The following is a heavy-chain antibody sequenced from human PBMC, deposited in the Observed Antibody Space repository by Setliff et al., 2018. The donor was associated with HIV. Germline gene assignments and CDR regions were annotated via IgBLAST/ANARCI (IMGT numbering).Heavy chain of an antibody. CDR1: GYTFFTNYY. CDR3: ARGSYLDSSGGDPFEM. D-gene: IGHD3-22*01. J-gene: IGHJ3*02. CDR2: INPTVGST. Sequence: ASVKVSCKASGYTFFTNYYIHWVRQAPGQGLDWMGIINPTVGSTTYAQKFQGRVTMTRDTSTNRVYMELSSLRSEDTAVYYCARGSYLDSSGGDPFEMWGQGTMVTVSS. V-gene: IGHV1-46*01.